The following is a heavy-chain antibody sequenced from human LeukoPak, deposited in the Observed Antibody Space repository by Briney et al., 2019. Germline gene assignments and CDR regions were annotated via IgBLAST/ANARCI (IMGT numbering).Heavy chain of an antibody. V-gene: IGHV1-69*13. CDR2: IIPIFGTA. J-gene: IGHJ4*02. CDR3: ARALSPYSSSFGFDY. Sequence: SVKVSCKASVCTFSSYAISWVRQAPGQGLEWMGGIIPIFGTANYAQKFQGRVTITADESTSTAYMELSSLRSEDTAVYYCARALSPYSSSFGFDYWGQGTLVTVSS. CDR1: VCTFSSYA. D-gene: IGHD6-6*01.